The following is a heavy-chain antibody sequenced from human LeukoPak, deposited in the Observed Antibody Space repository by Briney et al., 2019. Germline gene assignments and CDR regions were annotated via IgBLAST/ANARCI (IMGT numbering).Heavy chain of an antibody. Sequence: SETLSLTCTVSGGSLSGYYWSWVRQPAGQGLEWIGRINISGGTKYNPSLKSRVTMSVDTSTNQVSLQLSSVTAADTAVYYCARSGLDYYGSGTYSLFQYWGQGTLVTVSS. D-gene: IGHD3-10*01. J-gene: IGHJ4*02. CDR3: ARSGLDYYGSGTYSLFQY. CDR1: GGSLSGYY. CDR2: INISGGT. V-gene: IGHV4-4*07.